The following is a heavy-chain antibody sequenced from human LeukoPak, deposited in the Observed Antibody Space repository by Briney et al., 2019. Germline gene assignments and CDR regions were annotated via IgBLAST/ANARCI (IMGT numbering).Heavy chain of an antibody. J-gene: IGHJ6*02. V-gene: IGHV5-10-1*01. CDR3: ARVRVTTSLYYYYGLDV. CDR2: IDRSDSYI. CDR1: GYSFTNYW. Sequence: GESLKISCKGSGYSFTNYWISWVRQMPGKGLEWMGRIDRSDSYINYSPSFQGHVTLSADKSISTAYLQWSSLKASDIAMYYCARVRVTTSLYYYYGLDVWGQGTTVTVSS. D-gene: IGHD4-17*01.